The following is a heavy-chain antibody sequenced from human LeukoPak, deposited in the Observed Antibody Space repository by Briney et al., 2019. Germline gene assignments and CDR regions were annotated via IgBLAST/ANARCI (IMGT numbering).Heavy chain of an antibody. CDR1: GYTFTGYY. D-gene: IGHD2-15*01. Sequence: ASVKVSCKASGYTFTGYYMQWVRQAPGQGLERLGWINPNSVAANYAQKFQGRVTMTRDTSINTAYMELSRLRSDDTAVYYCAREAAGGSFDIWGQGTMVTVSS. J-gene: IGHJ3*02. CDR3: AREAAGGSFDI. CDR2: INPNSVAA. V-gene: IGHV1-2*02.